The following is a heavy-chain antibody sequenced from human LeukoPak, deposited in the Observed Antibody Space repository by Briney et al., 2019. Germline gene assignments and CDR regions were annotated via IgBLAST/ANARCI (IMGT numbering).Heavy chain of an antibody. CDR1: RYTFTSYD. CDR3: ARLSQTPDYYTLGGYYYLGY. J-gene: IGHJ4*02. Sequence: ASAKVSCKPSRYTFTSYDINWVPEAAGQGLEWMGWMNPNTGLTGYAKKFQGRITMTRDTSITTAYMELTNLRSEDTAIYYCARLSQTPDYYTLGGYYYLGYWGQGTPVTVSS. CDR2: MNPNTGLT. D-gene: IGHD3-10*01. V-gene: IGHV1-8*01.